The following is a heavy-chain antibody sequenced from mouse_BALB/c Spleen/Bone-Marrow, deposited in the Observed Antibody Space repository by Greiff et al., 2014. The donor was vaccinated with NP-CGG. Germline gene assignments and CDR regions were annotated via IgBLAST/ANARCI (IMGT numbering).Heavy chain of an antibody. V-gene: IGHV2-9*02. CDR3: ARGGGNWYFDV. CDR2: IWAGGST. CDR1: GFSLTSYG. Sequence: VHLVESGPGLVALSQSLSITCTVSGFSLTSYGVHWVRQPPGKGLEWLGVIWAGGSTNYNSALMSRLSISKDNSKSQVFLKMNSLQTDDTATYYCARGGGNWYFDVWGAGTTVTVSS. J-gene: IGHJ1*01.